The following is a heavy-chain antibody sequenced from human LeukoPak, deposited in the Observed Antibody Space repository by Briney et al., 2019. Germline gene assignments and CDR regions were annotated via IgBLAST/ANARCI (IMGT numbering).Heavy chain of an antibody. D-gene: IGHD3-16*01. CDR3: ARGGGLDV. J-gene: IGHJ6*02. CDR1: GFTFSSYW. V-gene: IGHV3-7*03. Sequence: GGSLRLSCVASGFTFSSYWMTWVRQAPGKGLEWVANIKQDGSEKYYVDSVKGRFTISRDNAKNSLHLQMSNLRAEDTAVYFCARGGGLDVWGQGATVTVSS. CDR2: IKQDGSEK.